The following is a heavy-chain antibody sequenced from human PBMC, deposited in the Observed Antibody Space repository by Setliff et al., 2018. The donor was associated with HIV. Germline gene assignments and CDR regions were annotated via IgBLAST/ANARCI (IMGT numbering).Heavy chain of an antibody. D-gene: IGHD2-15*01. CDR3: ARLGGICSGGSCTALAYTMDV. Sequence: PGESLKISCQGSGYSFTNYWIGWVRQMPGKGLEWMGFIYPGDSDTRYSPSFQGQVTISADKSISTAYLQWSSLKASDTAMYYCARLGGICSGGSCTALAYTMDVWGQGTTVTVSS. J-gene: IGHJ6*02. CDR2: IYPGDSDT. CDR1: GYSFTNYW. V-gene: IGHV5-51*01.